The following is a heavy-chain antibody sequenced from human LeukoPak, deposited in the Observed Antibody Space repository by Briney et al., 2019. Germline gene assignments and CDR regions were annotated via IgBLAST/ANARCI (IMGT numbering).Heavy chain of an antibody. Sequence: SETLSLTCTVSGGSISSSSYYWGWIRQPPGKGLEWIGSIYYSGSTYYNPSLKSRVTISVDTSKNQFSLKLSSVTAADTAVYYCARQQGGYCSSTSCYFYGMDVWGQGTTVTVS. D-gene: IGHD2-2*01. CDR2: IYYSGST. V-gene: IGHV4-39*01. CDR3: ARQQGGYCSSTSCYFYGMDV. CDR1: GGSISSSSYY. J-gene: IGHJ6*02.